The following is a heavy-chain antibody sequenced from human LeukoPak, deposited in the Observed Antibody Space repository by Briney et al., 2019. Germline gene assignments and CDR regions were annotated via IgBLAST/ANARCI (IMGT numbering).Heavy chain of an antibody. J-gene: IGHJ4*02. Sequence: SETLSLTCTVSGYSISSGYYWGWIRQPPGKGLEWIGSIYHSGSTYYNPSLKSRVTISVDTSKNQFSLKLSSVTAADTAVYYCARDAHGSGWANYFDYWGQGTLVTVSS. CDR2: IYHSGST. CDR3: ARDAHGSGWANYFDY. D-gene: IGHD6-19*01. CDR1: GYSISSGYY. V-gene: IGHV4-38-2*02.